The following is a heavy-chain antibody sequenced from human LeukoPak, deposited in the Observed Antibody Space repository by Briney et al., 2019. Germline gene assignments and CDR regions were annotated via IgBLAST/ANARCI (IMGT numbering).Heavy chain of an antibody. CDR1: GFTFSSYG. J-gene: IGHJ4*02. Sequence: PGGSLRLSCAASGFTFSSYGMHWVRQASGKGLEWVAAISYDGSNKYYADSVKGRFTISRDNSKNTLYLQMNSLRAEDTAVYYCAKDRGSGYDHVSSFDYWGQGTLVTVSS. CDR2: ISYDGSNK. CDR3: AKDRGSGYDHVSSFDY. V-gene: IGHV3-30*18. D-gene: IGHD5-12*01.